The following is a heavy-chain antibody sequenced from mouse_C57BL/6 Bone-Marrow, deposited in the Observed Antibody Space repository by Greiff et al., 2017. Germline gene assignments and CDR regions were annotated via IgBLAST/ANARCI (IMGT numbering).Heavy chain of an antibody. CDR2: IDPANGNT. D-gene: IGHD2-4*01. J-gene: IGHJ3*01. CDR1: GFNIKNTY. V-gene: IGHV14-3*01. Sequence: VHVKQSVAELVRPGASVKLSCTASGFNIKNTYMHWVKQRPEQGLEWIGRIDPANGNTKYAPKFQGKATITADTSSNTAYLQLSSLTSEDTAIYYCARGLYYDYPWFAYWGQGTLVTVSA. CDR3: ARGLYYDYPWFAY.